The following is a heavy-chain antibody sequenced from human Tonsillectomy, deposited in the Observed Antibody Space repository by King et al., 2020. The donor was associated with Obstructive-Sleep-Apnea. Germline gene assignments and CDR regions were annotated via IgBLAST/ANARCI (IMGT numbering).Heavy chain of an antibody. V-gene: IGHV4-39*07. CDR2: IYYCGSP. CDR1: GGSLSSSSYY. J-gene: IGHJ4*02. CDR3: AGLEASYDY. D-gene: IGHD6-6*01. Sequence: LQLQESGPGLVKPSETLSLPCTVSGGSLSSSSYYWGWIRQPPGKGLEWIGGIYYCGSPYYNPSLKSRVTISVDTSKNQFSLKLSSVTAADTAVYYCAGLEASYDYWGQGTLVTVSS.